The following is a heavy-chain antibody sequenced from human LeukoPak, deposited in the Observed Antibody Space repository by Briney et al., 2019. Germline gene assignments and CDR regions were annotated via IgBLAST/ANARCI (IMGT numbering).Heavy chain of an antibody. CDR2: INSDGSST. J-gene: IGHJ4*02. D-gene: IGHD4-17*01. CDR1: GFTFSSYW. CDR3: ATYGDYGYY. V-gene: IGHV3-74*01. Sequence: GGSLRLSCAASGFTFSSYWMHWVRQAPGKGLVWVSRINSDGSSTNYADSVKGRFTISRDNAKNTLYLQMNSLRAEDTAVYYYATYGDYGYYWGQGTLVTVSS.